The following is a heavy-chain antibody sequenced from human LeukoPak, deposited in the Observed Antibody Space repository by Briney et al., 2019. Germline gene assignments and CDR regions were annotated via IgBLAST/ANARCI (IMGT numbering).Heavy chain of an antibody. CDR2: IKHNGDDL. Sequence: PGGSLRLSSAASGFTFSSYWMARVRQAPGKGLEWVANIKHNGDDLNYVDSVEDRFTISRDNAQNSLYLHMTSLRGEDTAVYYCARGLRTFDSWGQGTLVTVSS. D-gene: IGHD3-16*01. CDR1: GFTFSSYW. CDR3: ARGLRTFDS. J-gene: IGHJ4*02. V-gene: IGHV3-7*04.